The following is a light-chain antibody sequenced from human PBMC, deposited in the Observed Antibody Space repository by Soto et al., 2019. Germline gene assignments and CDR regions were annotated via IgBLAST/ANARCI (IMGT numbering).Light chain of an antibody. CDR2: DAS. Sequence: EIVLTQSPATVSLSPGERATLCFRASQSVSSYLAWYQQKPGQAPRLLIYDASNRATGIPARFSGSGSGTDFTLTISSLEPEDFAVYYCQQRSNWPRTFGQGTKV. V-gene: IGKV3-11*01. CDR3: QQRSNWPRT. CDR1: QSVSSY. J-gene: IGKJ1*01.